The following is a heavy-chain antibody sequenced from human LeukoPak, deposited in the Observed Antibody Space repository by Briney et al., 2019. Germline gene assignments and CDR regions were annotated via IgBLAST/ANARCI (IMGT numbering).Heavy chain of an antibody. J-gene: IGHJ4*02. CDR3: AKDTSSSWNYFDY. CDR1: VSIYSSYS. D-gene: IGHD6-13*01. V-gene: IGHV3-21*04. Sequence: PGGSLRLSCAAWVSIYSSYSMNWVRQAPGKGLECVSSISSLSYISHADSVKGRFTTSTDNSKNSLYLQMNSLRTQGIALYYCAKDTSSSWNYFDYWGRGIQVSVSS. CDR2: ISSLSYI.